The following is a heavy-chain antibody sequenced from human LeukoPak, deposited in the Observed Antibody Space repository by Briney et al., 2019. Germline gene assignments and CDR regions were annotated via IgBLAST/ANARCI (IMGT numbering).Heavy chain of an antibody. CDR3: ARGGAVVVPAAIKSSDY. V-gene: IGHV3-30*01. Sequence: GGSLRLSCAASGFTFSSYAMHWVRQAPGKGLEWVAVISYDRSNKYYADSVKGRFTISRDNSKNTLYLQMNSLRAEDTAVYYCARGGAVVVPAAIKSSDYWGQGTLVTVSS. CDR2: ISYDRSNK. J-gene: IGHJ4*02. D-gene: IGHD2-2*02. CDR1: GFTFSSYA.